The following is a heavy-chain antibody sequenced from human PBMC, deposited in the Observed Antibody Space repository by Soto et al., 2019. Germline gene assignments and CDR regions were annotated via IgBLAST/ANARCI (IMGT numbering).Heavy chain of an antibody. V-gene: IGHV4-4*02. CDR1: GGFTSTNNW. CDR2: AYDSGST. D-gene: IGHD3-10*01. CDR3: ARRPPSSYYGGSGTFDY. J-gene: IGHJ4*02. Sequence: QLQLQESGPGLVRPSGTLSLTCAVSGGFTSTNNWWSWVRQPPGKGLEWIGDAYDSGSTEYNPSLKSRVSISVDKSKNQISLKLTSATAADTAVYYCARRPPSSYYGGSGTFDYWGQGTLVTVSS.